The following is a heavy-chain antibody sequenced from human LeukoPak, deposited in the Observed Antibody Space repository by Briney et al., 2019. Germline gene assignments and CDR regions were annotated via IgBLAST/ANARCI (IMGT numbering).Heavy chain of an antibody. D-gene: IGHD6-13*01. J-gene: IGHJ4*02. CDR1: GASIRNYY. V-gene: IGHV4-4*07. CDR2: IVPGGST. Sequence: SETLSLTCAVSGASIRNYYWSWIRQPAGRGLEWIGRIVPGGSTNYNPSLKSRVTMSVDTSKNHFSLKLSSVTAADAAVYYCAKXGAAPGPDFDHWGQGTLVIVSS. CDR3: AKXGAAPGPDFDH.